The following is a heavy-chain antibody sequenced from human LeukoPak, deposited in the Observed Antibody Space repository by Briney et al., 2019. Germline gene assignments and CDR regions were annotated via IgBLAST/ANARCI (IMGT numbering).Heavy chain of an antibody. CDR2: ITSNGGRA. Sequence: GVSLRLSCAASGFTFSSYVMHWVRQAPGKGLEYVSTITSNGGRAFYATSVKGRFTISRDNSKNTLYLQMGSLRAEDMAVYYCARGGVYYDSSGYYAFDIWGQGTMVTVSS. CDR3: ARGGVYYDSSGYYAFDI. J-gene: IGHJ3*02. D-gene: IGHD3-22*01. V-gene: IGHV3-64*01. CDR1: GFTFSSYV.